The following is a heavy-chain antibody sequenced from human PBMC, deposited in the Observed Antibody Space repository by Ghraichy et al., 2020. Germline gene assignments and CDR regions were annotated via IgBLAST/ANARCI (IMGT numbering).Heavy chain of an antibody. Sequence: GGSLRLSCAASGFTFNNYAMSWVRQAPGKGLEWLSAISRSGASTYYADSVRGRFTISRDNAKNTVYLQMNSLRVDETAIYYCAKEDFPHYYVNSGYYSNHLQHWGQGTLVTVSS. CDR3: AKEDFPHYYVNSGYYSNHLQH. D-gene: IGHD3-22*01. CDR1: GFTFNNYA. CDR2: ISRSGAST. J-gene: IGHJ1*01. V-gene: IGHV3-23*01.